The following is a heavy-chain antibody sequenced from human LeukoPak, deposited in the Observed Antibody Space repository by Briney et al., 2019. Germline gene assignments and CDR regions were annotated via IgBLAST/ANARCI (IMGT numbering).Heavy chain of an antibody. CDR2: IYMSGST. Sequence: SETLSLTCSVSGGSIRSGTDYWSWVRQPAGRGLEWIGRIYMSGSTDYNPSFKSRVTMSVDTSKNQLSLKLRSVTAADTAVYYCARVVWGGDYHYSMDVWGKGTTVIVSS. J-gene: IGHJ6*03. CDR3: ARVVWGGDYHYSMDV. V-gene: IGHV4-61*02. D-gene: IGHD7-27*01. CDR1: GGSIRSGTDY.